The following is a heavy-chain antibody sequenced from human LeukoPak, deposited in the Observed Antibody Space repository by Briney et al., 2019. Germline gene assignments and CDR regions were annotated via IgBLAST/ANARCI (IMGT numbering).Heavy chain of an antibody. CDR1: GGSISSYY. J-gene: IGHJ4*02. D-gene: IGHD2-15*01. CDR2: IYDSGST. Sequence: PSETLSLTCSVSGGSISSYYWSWIRQPPGKGLEWIGYIYDSGSTNYNPSLKSRVTISADTSKNQFSLKLSSVTAADMAVYYCARGYCSGGSCVDYWGQGTLVTVSS. V-gene: IGHV4-59*01. CDR3: ARGYCSGGSCVDY.